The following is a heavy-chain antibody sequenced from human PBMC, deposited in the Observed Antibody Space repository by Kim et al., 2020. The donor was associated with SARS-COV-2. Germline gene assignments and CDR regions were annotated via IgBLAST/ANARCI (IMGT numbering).Heavy chain of an antibody. J-gene: IGHJ4*02. CDR2: IYYSGST. Sequence: SETLSLTCTVSGGSISSGDYYWSWIRQPPGKGLEWIGYIYYSGSTYYNPSLKSRVTISVDTSKNQFSLKLSSVTAADTAVYYCARSPPFYYDSSGYYSWGQGTLVTVSS. CDR3: ARSPPFYYDSSGYYS. V-gene: IGHV4-30-4*01. CDR1: GGSISSGDYY. D-gene: IGHD3-22*01.